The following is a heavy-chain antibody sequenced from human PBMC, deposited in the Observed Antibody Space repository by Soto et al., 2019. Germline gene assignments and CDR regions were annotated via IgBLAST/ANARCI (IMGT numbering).Heavy chain of an antibody. V-gene: IGHV3-11*06. CDR3: ARLRASTWYLGGYLDY. D-gene: IGHD6-13*01. CDR1: CFTFSDYY. Sequence: GGSLRLSCAASCFTFSDYYMTWIRQAPGKGLEWVSYIVSGSDYTNYADSVKGRFTISRDNAKNSLFLEMNSLRADDTAIYYCARLRASTWYLGGYLDYWGLGTLVTVSS. CDR2: IVSGSDYT. J-gene: IGHJ4*02.